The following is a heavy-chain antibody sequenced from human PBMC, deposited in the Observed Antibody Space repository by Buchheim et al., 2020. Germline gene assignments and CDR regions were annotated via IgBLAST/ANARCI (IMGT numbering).Heavy chain of an antibody. CDR2: IWYDGSNK. D-gene: IGHD3-22*01. J-gene: IGHJ4*02. CDR3: ARDTRRGLSSGYFDY. Sequence: QVQLVESGGGVVQPGRSLRLSCAASGFTFSSYGMHWVRQAPGKGLEWVAVIWYDGSNKYYADSVKGRFTISRDNSKNTLYLQMNSLRAEDTAVYYCARDTRRGLSSGYFDYWGQGTL. V-gene: IGHV3-33*01. CDR1: GFTFSSYG.